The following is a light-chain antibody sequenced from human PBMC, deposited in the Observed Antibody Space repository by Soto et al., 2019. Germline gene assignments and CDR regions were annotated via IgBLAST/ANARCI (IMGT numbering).Light chain of an antibody. J-gene: IGKJ1*01. Sequence: EIVLTDAPGTLSLSPGERATLSCRASQSVGSNYLAWSQQTPGQAPRLLIHGASTRATGIPDRFSGSGSGTEFTLTISTLQSEDFAVYYCQQYGTSRAFGQGPKV. CDR2: GAS. CDR3: QQYGTSRA. CDR1: QSVGSNY. V-gene: IGKV3-20*01.